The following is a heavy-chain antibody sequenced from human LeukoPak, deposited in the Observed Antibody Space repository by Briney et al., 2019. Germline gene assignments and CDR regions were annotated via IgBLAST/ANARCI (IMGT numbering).Heavy chain of an antibody. Sequence: SVKVSCKASGGTFSSYAISWVRQAPGQGLEWMGGIIPIFGTANYAQKFQGRVTITADESTSTAYMELSSLRSEDTAVYYCAREGYGHDAFDIWGQGTMVTVSS. CDR1: GGTFSSYA. CDR2: IIPIFGTA. J-gene: IGHJ3*02. D-gene: IGHD5-12*01. V-gene: IGHV1-69*13. CDR3: AREGYGHDAFDI.